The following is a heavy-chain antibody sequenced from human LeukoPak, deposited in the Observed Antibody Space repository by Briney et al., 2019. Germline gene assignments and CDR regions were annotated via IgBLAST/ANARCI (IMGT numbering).Heavy chain of an antibody. Sequence: PGASLRLSCAASGFTFSSYAMGWVRQAPGEGLEWVSAITGSGGSTYYADSVKGRFTISRDNSKITLYLQMNSLRAEDTAVYYCAKGDSSGYLLGALDIWGQGTMVTVSS. CDR2: ITGSGGST. D-gene: IGHD3-22*01. J-gene: IGHJ3*02. CDR1: GFTFSSYA. V-gene: IGHV3-23*01. CDR3: AKGDSSGYLLGALDI.